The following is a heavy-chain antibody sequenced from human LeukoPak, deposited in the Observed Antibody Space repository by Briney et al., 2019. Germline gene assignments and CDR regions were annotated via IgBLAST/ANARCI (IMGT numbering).Heavy chain of an antibody. CDR2: ISYSGSTDYSYSGST. CDR1: GGSISGSY. CDR3: ARDCPAAAGTRWFDP. D-gene: IGHD6-13*01. Sequence: SETLSLTCTVSGGSISGSYWSWIRQPPGKGLEWIGYISYSGSTDYSYSGSTDYNPSLKSRVTISVDTSKKQFSLKLSSVTAADTAVYYCARDCPAAAGTRWFDPWGQGTLVTVSS. V-gene: IGHV4-59*12. J-gene: IGHJ5*02.